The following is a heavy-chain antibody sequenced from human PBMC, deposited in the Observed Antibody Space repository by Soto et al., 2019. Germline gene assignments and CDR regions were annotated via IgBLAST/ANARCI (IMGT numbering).Heavy chain of an antibody. CDR2: ISGSGSST. D-gene: IGHD2-2*01. J-gene: IGHJ4*02. CDR1: GFTFSSYV. CDR3: AKGDRNQPAVVDY. Sequence: EVQLLESGGGRIQPGGSLRLSCAASGFTFSSYVMNWVRQVPGKGLQWVSGISGSGSSTYYSDSVRGRFTISRDNSRNTLYLQMSSLRVEDTALYYCAKGDRNQPAVVDYWGQGTLVTVSS. V-gene: IGHV3-23*01.